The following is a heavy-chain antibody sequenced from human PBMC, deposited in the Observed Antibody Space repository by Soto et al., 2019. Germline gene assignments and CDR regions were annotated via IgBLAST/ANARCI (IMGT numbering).Heavy chain of an antibody. J-gene: IGHJ4*02. CDR2: INQDGSEK. CDR1: GFTFSTSW. CDR3: TRYLDF. V-gene: IGHV3-7*01. Sequence: LRLSCAASGFTFSTSWMDWVLQTPGKGLDWVANINQDGSEKNYVDSVKGRFTISRDNAKNSLFLQMSSLTAEDSGLYYFTRYLDFWGQGTLVTVSS.